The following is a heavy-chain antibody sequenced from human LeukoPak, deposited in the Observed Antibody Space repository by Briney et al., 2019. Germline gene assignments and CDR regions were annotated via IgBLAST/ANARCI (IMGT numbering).Heavy chain of an antibody. D-gene: IGHD1-26*01. CDR2: IKPNSGGT. CDR3: ARERYSGSYYSSDALDI. CDR1: GYSFTGYY. V-gene: IGHV1-2*02. Sequence: VASVKVSCKASGYSFTGYYMHWVRQAPGQGLEWMGWIKPNSGGTNYAQKFQGRVTMTRDTSISTAYMELSRLRSDDTAVYYCARERYSGSYYSSDALDIWGQGTMVTVSS. J-gene: IGHJ3*02.